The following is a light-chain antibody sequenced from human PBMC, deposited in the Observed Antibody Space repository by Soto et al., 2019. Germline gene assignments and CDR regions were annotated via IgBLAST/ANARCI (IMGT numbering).Light chain of an antibody. CDR2: EVS. V-gene: IGLV2-14*01. Sequence: QYVLTQPASVSGSPGQSITISCTGTSSDVGGYKYVSWYQQHPDKAPKLIIFEVSNRPSGISSRFSGSKSGNTASLTISGLQAEDEADYYCASYTSSSTSVIFGRGTQLTVL. CDR1: SSDVGGYKY. J-gene: IGLJ2*01. CDR3: ASYTSSSTSVI.